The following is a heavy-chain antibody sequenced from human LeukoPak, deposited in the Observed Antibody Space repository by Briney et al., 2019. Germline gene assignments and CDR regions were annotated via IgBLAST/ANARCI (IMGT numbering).Heavy chain of an antibody. CDR3: ARAGYYYGSGSQNWFDP. CDR2: ISAYNGNT. V-gene: IGHV1-18*01. CDR1: GYTFTSYG. Sequence: GASVKVSCKASGYTFTSYGISWVRQAPGQGLEWMGWISAYNGNTNYAQKLQGRVTMTTDTSTSTAYMELRSLRSDDTAVYYCARAGYYYGSGSQNWFDPWGQGTLVTVSS. D-gene: IGHD3-10*01. J-gene: IGHJ5*02.